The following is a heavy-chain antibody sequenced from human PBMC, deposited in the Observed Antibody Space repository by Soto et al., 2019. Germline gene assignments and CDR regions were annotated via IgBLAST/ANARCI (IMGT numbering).Heavy chain of an antibody. Sequence: EVQLLESGGGWVQPGGFLRLSCAASGFTFRNYAMSWVRQAPGKGLEWVSTISGSGGSTYYADSVKGRFTISRDNSQNKLYLQMNSLRAEDTGVYYCAKTTVIVGYYYGMDVWGQGTTVTVSS. J-gene: IGHJ6*02. D-gene: IGHD4-17*01. CDR1: GFTFRNYA. V-gene: IGHV3-23*01. CDR2: ISGSGGST. CDR3: AKTTVIVGYYYGMDV.